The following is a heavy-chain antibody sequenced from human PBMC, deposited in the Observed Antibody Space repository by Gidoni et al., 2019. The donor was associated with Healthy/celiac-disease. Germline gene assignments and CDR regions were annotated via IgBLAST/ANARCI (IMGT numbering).Heavy chain of an antibody. V-gene: IGHV4-39*01. CDR2: IYYSGST. D-gene: IGHD2-2*01. J-gene: IGHJ6*02. CDR1: GGSISSSSYY. CDR3: ARQGSTASNGMDV. Sequence: QLQLQESAPGLVKPSETLSLTCTVPGGSISSSSYYWGWIRQPPGKGLEWIGSIYYSGSTYYNPSLKSRVTISVDTSKNQFSLKLSSVTAADTAVYYCARQGSTASNGMDVWGQGTTVTVSS.